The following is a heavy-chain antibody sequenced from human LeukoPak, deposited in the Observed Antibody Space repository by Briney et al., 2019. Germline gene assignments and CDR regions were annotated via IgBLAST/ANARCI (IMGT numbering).Heavy chain of an antibody. Sequence: GGSLRLSCAASGFTFSSYEMNWVRQTPGKGLEWLSHITDSGTSIQYADSVKGRFTISRDNAKNSLYLQMNNLRADDTGVYYCARTKDGPFAYWGQGTLVTVS. CDR2: ITDSGTSI. CDR3: ARTKDGPFAY. CDR1: GFTFSSYE. D-gene: IGHD5-24*01. V-gene: IGHV3-48*03. J-gene: IGHJ4*02.